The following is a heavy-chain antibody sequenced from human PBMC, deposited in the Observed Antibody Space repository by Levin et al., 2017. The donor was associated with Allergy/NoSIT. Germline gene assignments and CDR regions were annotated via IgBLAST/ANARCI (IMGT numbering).Heavy chain of an antibody. CDR3: ARQNPNRTRPYYYYYGMDV. V-gene: IGHV5-51*01. J-gene: IGHJ6*02. CDR1: GYDFTTYW. Sequence: NAGGSLRLSCKGFGYDFTTYWIAWVRQMPGKGLEWMGIIYPGDSDTKYSPSFQGQVTISADRSTAYLQWSSLKASDTAIYYCARQNPNRTRPYYYYYGMDVWGQGTTVTVPS. CDR2: IYPGDSDT. D-gene: IGHD2-21*01.